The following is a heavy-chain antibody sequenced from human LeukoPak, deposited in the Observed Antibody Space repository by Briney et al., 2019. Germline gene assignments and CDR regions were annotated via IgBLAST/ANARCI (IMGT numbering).Heavy chain of an antibody. CDR3: AKGLQLWAPIDY. J-gene: IGHJ4*02. V-gene: IGHV3-30*18. Sequence: GGSLRLSCAASAFTFSSYGMHWVRQAPGKGLEWVAVISYDGSNKYYADSVKGRFTISRDNSKNTLYLQMNSLRGEDTAVYYCAKGLQLWAPIDYWGQGTLVTVSP. CDR2: ISYDGSNK. D-gene: IGHD5-18*01. CDR1: AFTFSSYG.